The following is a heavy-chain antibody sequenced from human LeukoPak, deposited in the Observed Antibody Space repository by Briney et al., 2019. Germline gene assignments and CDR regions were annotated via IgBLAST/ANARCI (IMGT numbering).Heavy chain of an antibody. CDR2: ISTSSSYI. CDR1: GFTFSSYA. D-gene: IGHD3-10*01. Sequence: GGSLRLSCAASGFTFSSYAINWVRQAPGKGLEWVSSISTSSSYIYYADSVKGRFTISRDNAKNSLYLQMNSLRAEDTAVYYCARELTPRRGPFDYWGQGTLVTVSS. V-gene: IGHV3-21*01. CDR3: ARELTPRRGPFDY. J-gene: IGHJ4*02.